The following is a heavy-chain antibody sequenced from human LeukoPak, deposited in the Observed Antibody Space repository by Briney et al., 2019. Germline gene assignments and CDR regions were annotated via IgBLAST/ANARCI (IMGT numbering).Heavy chain of an antibody. V-gene: IGHV5-51*01. CDR2: INPGDSQT. CDR3: ARDSGRQKYYFDY. Sequence: HGESLQISCEGSGYSFTSYWIGWVRQMPGKGLEWMGLINPGDSQTKYSPSFQGQVTISADKSISTAYLQWSSLKASDTAMYYCARDSGRQKYYFDYWGQGTLVTVSS. J-gene: IGHJ4*02. D-gene: IGHD6-19*01. CDR1: GYSFTSYW.